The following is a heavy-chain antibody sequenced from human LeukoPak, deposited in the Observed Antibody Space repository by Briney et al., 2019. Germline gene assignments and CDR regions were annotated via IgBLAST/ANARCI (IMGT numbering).Heavy chain of an antibody. D-gene: IGHD2-15*01. CDR2: INTNTGNP. CDR3: ARETLGHCSGGSCRNLYYFDY. Sequence: ASVKVSCKASGYTFTSYAMNWVRQAPGQGLEWMGWINTNTGNPTYAQGFTGRFVFSLDTSVSTAYLQISSLKAEDTAVYYCARETLGHCSGGSCRNLYYFDYWGQGTLVTVSP. V-gene: IGHV7-4-1*02. J-gene: IGHJ4*02. CDR1: GYTFTSYA.